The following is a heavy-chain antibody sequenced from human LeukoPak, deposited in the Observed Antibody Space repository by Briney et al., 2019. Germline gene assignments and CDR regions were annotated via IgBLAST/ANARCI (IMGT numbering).Heavy chain of an antibody. V-gene: IGHV3-9*01. CDR1: AFTFDYNA. Sequence: ARYLRLSSAASAFTFDYNAMHWLRQGPGNGLKWFLGTSCNSASIAYADSVKGRFTISRSIAKNSLYLQMNSLRDDETALYYCAKDIEDGSGSNLSWFDPWGQGTLVTVSS. D-gene: IGHD3-10*01. CDR2: TSCNSASI. CDR3: AKDIEDGSGSNLSWFDP. J-gene: IGHJ5*02.